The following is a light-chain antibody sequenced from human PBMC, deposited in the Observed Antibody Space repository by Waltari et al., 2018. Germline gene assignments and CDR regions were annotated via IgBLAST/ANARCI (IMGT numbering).Light chain of an antibody. CDR1: SSDVGTYNL. V-gene: IGLV2-23*01. CDR3: CSFAGSSPHVV. Sequence: QSALTQPASVSGSPGQSITISCTGTSSDVGTYNLVSWYQLHPGKAPKLLFYDSTQRPSGGSSRFSGSKSGNTASLTISGLQAEDEADYYCCSFAGSSPHVVFGGGTKLTVL. CDR2: DST. J-gene: IGLJ2*01.